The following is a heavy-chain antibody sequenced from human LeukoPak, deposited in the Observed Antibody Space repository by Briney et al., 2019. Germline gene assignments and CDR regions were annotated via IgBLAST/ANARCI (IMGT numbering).Heavy chain of an antibody. Sequence: PGGSLRLSCTASGFTFSTYTMSWVRQAPGKGLEWVSAITDSGGNTYYAAPVKGRFTISRDNAKNSLYLQMNSLRAEDTALYYCAKDPQNYYDSSGSWFDPWGQGTLVTVSS. CDR2: ITDSGGNT. D-gene: IGHD3-22*01. J-gene: IGHJ5*02. CDR3: AKDPQNYYDSSGSWFDP. V-gene: IGHV3-23*01. CDR1: GFTFSTYT.